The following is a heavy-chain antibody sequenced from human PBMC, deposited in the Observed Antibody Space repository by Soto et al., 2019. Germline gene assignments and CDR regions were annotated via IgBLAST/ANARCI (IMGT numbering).Heavy chain of an antibody. Sequence: QVQLVQSGAEVKKPGSSVKVSCKASGDNFNTYGIVWVRQAPGQGLECLGWIIPKFATTNYAQRFQGRLTITADESTNTVYMELDGLTSEDTAVYYCARDNPRNSGNYCLSSWGLGTLVTVSS. D-gene: IGHD1-26*01. J-gene: IGHJ5*01. CDR2: IIPKFATT. CDR1: GDNFNTYG. V-gene: IGHV1-69*01. CDR3: ARDNPRNSGNYCLSS.